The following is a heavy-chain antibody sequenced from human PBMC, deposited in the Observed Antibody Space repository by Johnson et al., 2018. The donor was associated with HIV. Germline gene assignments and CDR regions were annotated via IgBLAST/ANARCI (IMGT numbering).Heavy chain of an antibody. Sequence: VQLVESGGGVVQPGGSLRLSCAASGFTFSSYWMSWVRQAPGKGLEWVSVVYSGGSTYYADSVKGRFTISRDNSKNTLYLQMNSLRAEDTAVYYCAKASSNSNFDAFDIWGQGTMVTVSS. V-gene: IGHV3-23*03. J-gene: IGHJ3*02. D-gene: IGHD3-3*02. CDR1: GFTFSSYW. CDR2: VYSGGST. CDR3: AKASSNSNFDAFDI.